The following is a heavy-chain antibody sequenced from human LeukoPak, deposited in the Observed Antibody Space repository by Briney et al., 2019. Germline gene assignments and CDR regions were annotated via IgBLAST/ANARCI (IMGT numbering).Heavy chain of an antibody. V-gene: IGHV3-23*01. CDR1: GFTFSNYE. Sequence: GGSLRLSCAASGFTFSNYEMNWVRQAPGKGLEWVSAITGSGAFTDYADSVKGRFTISRDNSKNTLYLQMNSLRAEDTGVYYCAKRSAESSGYFDYWGQGTLVTVSS. CDR3: AKRSAESSGYFDY. D-gene: IGHD6-19*01. J-gene: IGHJ4*02. CDR2: ITGSGAFT.